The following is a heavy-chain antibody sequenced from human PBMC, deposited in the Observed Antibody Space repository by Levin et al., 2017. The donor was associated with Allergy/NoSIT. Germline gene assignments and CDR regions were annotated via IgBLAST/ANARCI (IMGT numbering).Heavy chain of an antibody. CDR3: AKDLLAYYQYAGTFFGGWFDP. Sequence: GESLKISCAASGFTFRTYAMTWVRQAPGKGLEWVSVISGSGDSTHYADSVMGRFTISRDNSKNTLYLQMSGLRAEDTATYYCAKDLLAYYQYAGTFFGGWFDPWGQGTLVTVSS. D-gene: IGHD2-2*01. J-gene: IGHJ5*02. CDR2: ISGSGDST. V-gene: IGHV3-23*01. CDR1: GFTFRTYA.